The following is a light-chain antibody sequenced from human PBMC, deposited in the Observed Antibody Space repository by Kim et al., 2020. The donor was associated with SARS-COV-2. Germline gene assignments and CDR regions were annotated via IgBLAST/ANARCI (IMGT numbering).Light chain of an antibody. V-gene: IGKV3-15*01. CDR3: QQHNKWPLT. Sequence: IVMTQSPATLSVSPGERATLSCRASETVESFLAWYQQKPGQAPRLLIYAASNRATGIPARFSGSGSGTEFNVTISGLQSEDFAVYYCQQHNKWPLTFGGGTKVEIK. J-gene: IGKJ4*01. CDR2: AAS. CDR1: ETVESF.